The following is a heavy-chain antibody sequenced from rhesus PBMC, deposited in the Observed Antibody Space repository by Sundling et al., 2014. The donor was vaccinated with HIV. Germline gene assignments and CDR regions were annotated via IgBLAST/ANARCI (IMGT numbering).Heavy chain of an antibody. Sequence: QVELQESGPGLVKPSETLSLTCGVSGGSISGNYYWTWIRQPPGKGLEWIGGIYSKSETTNYNPSLKSRVTLSVDTSKNQLSLKLSSLTAADTAVYYCARTHTVGTYFDYWGQGVLVTVSS. CDR2: IYSKSETT. J-gene: IGHJ4*01. CDR3: ARTHTVGTYFDY. V-gene: IGHV4S13*01. D-gene: IGHD5-24*01. CDR1: GGSISGNYY.